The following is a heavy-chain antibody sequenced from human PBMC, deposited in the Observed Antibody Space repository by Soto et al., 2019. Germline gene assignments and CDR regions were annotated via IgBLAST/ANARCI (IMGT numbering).Heavy chain of an antibody. CDR2: IWVDGSKE. V-gene: IGHV3-33*01. J-gene: IGHJ5*02. D-gene: IGHD1-26*01. CDR3: AGDRSANGSNAGWFDP. CDR1: GFIFTNHG. Sequence: QVQLVESGGGVVQPGRSLRLSCATSGFIFTNHGWHWVRQAPGKGLEWVSMIWVDGSKEYYADSVKGRFTISRDDSTNTFYLEMNSLRTEDTAVYYWAGDRSANGSNAGWFDPWGQGTLVTVSS.